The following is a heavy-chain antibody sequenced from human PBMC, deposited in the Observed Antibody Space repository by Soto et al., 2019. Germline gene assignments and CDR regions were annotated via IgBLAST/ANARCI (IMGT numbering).Heavy chain of an antibody. D-gene: IGHD3-22*01. CDR3: ARAAYYYESSGYYPGDY. V-gene: IGHV1-69*10. CDR1: GGTFSSYA. CDR2: IIPINGKT. J-gene: IGHJ4*02. Sequence: GASVKVSCKASGGTFSSYAISWVRQAPGQGLEWMGGIIPINGKTKFPQKFQGRVTFTRDTSASTVYMEVSSLRSEDTAVYYCARAAYYYESSGYYPGDYWGQGTLVTVSS.